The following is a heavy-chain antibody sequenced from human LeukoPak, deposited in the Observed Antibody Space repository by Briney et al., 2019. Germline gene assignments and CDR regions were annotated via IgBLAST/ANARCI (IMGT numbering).Heavy chain of an antibody. CDR3: ARIGNDILTGYYPAWFDP. J-gene: IGHJ5*02. D-gene: IGHD3-9*01. CDR2: ISGSSSST. CDR1: GFTFSGYH. V-gene: IGHV3-11*03. Sequence: PGGSLRLSCAASGFTFSGYHMSWIRQAPGKGLEWISYISGSSSSTNYADSVKGRFTISRDNAKNSLYLQMNSLRAEDTAVYYCARIGNDILTGYYPAWFDPWGQGTLVTVSS.